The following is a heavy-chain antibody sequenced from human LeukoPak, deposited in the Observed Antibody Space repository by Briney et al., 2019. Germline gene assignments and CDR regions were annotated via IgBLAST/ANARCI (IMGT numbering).Heavy chain of an antibody. V-gene: IGHV4-34*01. Sequence: SETLSLTCAVYGGSFSGYYWSWIRQPLGKGLEWIGEINHSGSTNYNPSLKSRVTISVDTSKNQFSLKLSSVTAADTAVYYCARGSSSSIKRYGYYYYYYGMDVWGQGTTVTVSS. J-gene: IGHJ6*02. CDR3: ARGSSSSIKRYGYYYYYYGMDV. CDR1: GGSFSGYY. D-gene: IGHD6-13*01. CDR2: INHSGST.